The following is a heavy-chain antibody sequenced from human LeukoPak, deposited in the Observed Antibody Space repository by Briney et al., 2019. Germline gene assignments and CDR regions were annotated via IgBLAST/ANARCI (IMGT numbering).Heavy chain of an antibody. CDR1: GYTFTGYY. Sequence: ASVKVSCKASGYTFTGYYIHWVRQAPGQGLDGMGWINPNNGGTNYAQKFQGRVTMTRDTSISTAYMELNRLTSDDTAVYYCARDKYTGYETFDYWGQGTPVTVSS. CDR3: ARDKYTGYETFDY. V-gene: IGHV1-2*02. D-gene: IGHD5-12*01. CDR2: INPNNGGT. J-gene: IGHJ4*02.